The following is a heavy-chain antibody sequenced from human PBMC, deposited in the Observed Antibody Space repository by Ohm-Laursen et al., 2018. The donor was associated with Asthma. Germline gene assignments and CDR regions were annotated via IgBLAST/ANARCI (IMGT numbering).Heavy chain of an antibody. Sequence: SLRLSCTASGFTFSSYAMHWVRQAPGKGLEWVAVISYDGSNKYYADSVKGRFTISRDNSKNTLYLQMNSLRAEDTAVYYCARAQSGYDYYYYYGMDVWGQGTTVTVSS. D-gene: IGHD5-12*01. CDR3: ARAQSGYDYYYYYGMDV. V-gene: IGHV3-30-3*01. J-gene: IGHJ6*02. CDR1: GFTFSSYA. CDR2: ISYDGSNK.